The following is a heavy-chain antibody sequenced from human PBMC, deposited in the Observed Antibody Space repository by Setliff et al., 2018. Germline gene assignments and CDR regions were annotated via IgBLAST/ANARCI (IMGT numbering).Heavy chain of an antibody. CDR1: GFVVSNNE. D-gene: IGHD2-21*02. CDR3: VRGGYSVTANYYGLDV. V-gene: IGHV3-53*01. Sequence: PGGSLRLSCAASGFVVSNNELSWVRQAPEKGLEWVSVTYVGGATNYADSVKGRFTISRDNAKNSLYLQMNSLRAEDTAVYYCVRGGYSVTANYYGLDVWGQGTTVTVSS. J-gene: IGHJ6*02. CDR2: TYVGGAT.